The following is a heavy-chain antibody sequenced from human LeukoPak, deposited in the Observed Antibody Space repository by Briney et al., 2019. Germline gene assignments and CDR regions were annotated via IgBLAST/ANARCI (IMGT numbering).Heavy chain of an antibody. CDR3: ANALPRRPFDI. CDR1: GGSFSSYY. CDR2: ITQSGRT. V-gene: IGHV4-34*01. Sequence: PSETLSLTCGVYGGSFSSYYWTWIRQPPGKGLEWIGEITQSGRTNYNPSLKGRVTIAADTSKNQFSLRLTSVTAADTAVYYCANALPRRPFDIRGQGTMVTISS. J-gene: IGHJ3*02.